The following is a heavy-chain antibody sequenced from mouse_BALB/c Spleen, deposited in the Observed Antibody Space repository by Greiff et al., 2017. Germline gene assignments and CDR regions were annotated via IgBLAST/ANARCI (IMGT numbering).Heavy chain of an antibody. D-gene: IGHD2-4*01. CDR3: AEGDYAY. CDR1: GFTFSSYG. CDR2: ISSGGSYT. V-gene: IGHV5-6*02. Sequence: DVMLVESGGDLVKPGGSLKLSCAASGFTFSSYGMSWVRQTPDKRLEWVATISSGGSYTYYPDSVKGRFTISRDNAKNTLYLQMSSLKSEDTAMYYCAEGDYAYWGQGTLVTVSA. J-gene: IGHJ3*01.